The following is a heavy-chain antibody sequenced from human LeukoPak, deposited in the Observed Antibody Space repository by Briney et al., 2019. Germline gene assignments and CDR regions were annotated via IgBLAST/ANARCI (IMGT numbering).Heavy chain of an antibody. Sequence: GASVKVSCKASGYTFTSYGISWVRQAPGQGLEWMGWISAYNGNTNYAQKLQGRVTMTTDTSTSTAYMELRSLRSDDTAVYYCARDGLYCSSTSCYTQSDYWGQGTLVTVSS. CDR3: ARDGLYCSSTSCYTQSDY. D-gene: IGHD2-2*02. V-gene: IGHV1-18*01. CDR2: ISAYNGNT. J-gene: IGHJ4*02. CDR1: GYTFTSYG.